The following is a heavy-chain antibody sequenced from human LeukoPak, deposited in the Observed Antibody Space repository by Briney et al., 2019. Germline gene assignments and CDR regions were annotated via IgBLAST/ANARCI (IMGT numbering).Heavy chain of an antibody. J-gene: IGHJ6*04. D-gene: IGHD2-15*01. V-gene: IGHV1-18*04. CDR1: GYTFTSYG. Sequence: ASVKVSCKASGYTFTSYGISWVRQAPGQGLEWMGWISAYDGNTNYAQKLQGRVTMTTDTSTSTAYMELRSLRSDDTAVYYCARGQGCSGGSCYPYYYYYYGMDVWGKGTTVTVSS. CDR3: ARGQGCSGGSCYPYYYYYYGMDV. CDR2: ISAYDGNT.